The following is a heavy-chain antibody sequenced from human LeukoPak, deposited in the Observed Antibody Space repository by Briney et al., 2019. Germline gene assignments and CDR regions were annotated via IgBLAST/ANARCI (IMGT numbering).Heavy chain of an antibody. CDR1: GGSISSGGYY. D-gene: IGHD1-26*01. V-gene: IGHV4-31*03. CDR2: IYYSGST. CDR3: AKDSGSYWRDYGMDV. J-gene: IGHJ6*02. Sequence: SETLSLTCTVSGGSISSGGYYWSWIRQHPGKGLEWIGYIYYSGSTYYNPSLKSRVTISVDTSKNQFSLKLSSVTAADTAVYYCAKDSGSYWRDYGMDVWGQETTVTVSS.